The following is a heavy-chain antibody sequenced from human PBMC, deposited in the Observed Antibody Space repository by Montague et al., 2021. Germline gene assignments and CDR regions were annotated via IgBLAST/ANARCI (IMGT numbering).Heavy chain of an antibody. V-gene: IGHV3-9*01. Sequence: SLRLSCAASGFRFDDYTMHWVRQVPGKGLEWVSGISWNSNTIDYVDSVKGRFTISRGHAKNSLYLEMNSLRAEDTALYFCAKGKGIALVRGLDYRGQGTQVPVSS. J-gene: IGHJ4*02. D-gene: IGHD3-10*01. CDR1: GFRFDDYT. CDR3: AKGKGIALVRGLDY. CDR2: ISWNSNTI.